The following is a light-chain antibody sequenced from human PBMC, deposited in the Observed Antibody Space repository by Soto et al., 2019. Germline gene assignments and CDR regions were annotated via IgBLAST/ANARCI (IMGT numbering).Light chain of an antibody. CDR1: QSVDSAY. Sequence: EIVLTQSPGTLSLSPGERATLSCRASQSVDSAYLAWFQHKPGQAPRLLIYSASIRATGIPDRFSGSGSGTDFTLTISRLEPEDFAVYYCQQYGSPPITFGQGTRLEIK. J-gene: IGKJ5*01. CDR3: QQYGSPPIT. V-gene: IGKV3-20*01. CDR2: SAS.